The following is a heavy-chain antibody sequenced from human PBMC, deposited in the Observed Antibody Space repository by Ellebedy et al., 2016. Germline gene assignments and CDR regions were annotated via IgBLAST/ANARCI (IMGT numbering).Heavy chain of an antibody. CDR1: GFTFSSHA. CDR2: VVGSGERT. D-gene: IGHD3/OR15-3a*01. Sequence: GGSLRLSCEASGFTFSSHAMSWVRQAPGKGLEWVSAVVGSGERTFYADSVKGRFTISRDNSKNSLYLQMNSLRAEDTALYYCAKDVFKGLNYYYYGMDVWGQGTMVTVSS. J-gene: IGHJ6*02. V-gene: IGHV3-23*01. CDR3: AKDVFKGLNYYYYGMDV.